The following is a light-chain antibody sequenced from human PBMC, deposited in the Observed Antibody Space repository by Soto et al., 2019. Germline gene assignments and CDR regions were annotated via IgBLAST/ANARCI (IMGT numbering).Light chain of an antibody. J-gene: IGLJ1*01. CDR3: CSYADSSTYV. CDR1: SSDVGNFNL. V-gene: IGLV2-23*01. CDR2: EGS. Sequence: QSALTQPASVSGSPGQSITISCTGTSSDVGNFNLVSWYQQHPGKAPKLLIYEGSKRPSGVSIRFSGSKSGNTASLTISGLQAEDEADYYCCSYADSSTYVFGSGTQLTVL.